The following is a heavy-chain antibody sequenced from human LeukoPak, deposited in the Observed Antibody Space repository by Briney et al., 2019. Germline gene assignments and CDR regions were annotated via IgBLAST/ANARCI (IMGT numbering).Heavy chain of an antibody. V-gene: IGHV3-48*04. CDR3: ARWVAPYYYFDY. J-gene: IGHJ4*02. D-gene: IGHD2-15*01. CDR2: ISSSGSTI. CDR1: GFTFSSYW. Sequence: PGGSLRLSCAASGFTFSSYWMHWVRQAPGKGLEWVSYISSSGSTIYYADSVKGRFTISRDNAKNSLYLQMNSLRAEDTAVYYCARWVAPYYYFDYWGQGTLVTVSS.